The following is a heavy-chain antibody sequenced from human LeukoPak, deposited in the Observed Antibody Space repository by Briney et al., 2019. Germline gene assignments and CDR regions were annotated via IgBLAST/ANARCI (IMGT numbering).Heavy chain of an antibody. D-gene: IGHD6-19*01. CDR3: ARPFGNGWFLRDY. V-gene: IGHV3-7*01. J-gene: IGHJ4*02. CDR1: GFAFSSYW. Sequence: GGSLRLSCAASGFAFSSYWMSWVRQAPGKGLEWVANIKEDGSEKYYVDSVRGRFTISRDNAKNSLYLQMNNLRAEDTAVYYCARPFGNGWFLRDYWGRGTLVTVSS. CDR2: IKEDGSEK.